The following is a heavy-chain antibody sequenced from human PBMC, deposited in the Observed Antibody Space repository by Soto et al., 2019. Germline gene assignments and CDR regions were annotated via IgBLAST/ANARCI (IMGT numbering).Heavy chain of an antibody. CDR3: ATVAGCQRPYNIVY. CDR1: GFTFSSYG. CDR2: ISGSGGST. J-gene: IGHJ4*02. V-gene: IGHV3-23*01. D-gene: IGHD6-25*01. Sequence: GVLRLSCTASGFTFSSYGMSWVRQAPGKGLEWVSSISGSGGSTYYPDSVKGRFTVSRDNSVNTLYLQMNSLRAEETAVYYCATVAGCQRPYNIVYWGQGTLVTVSS.